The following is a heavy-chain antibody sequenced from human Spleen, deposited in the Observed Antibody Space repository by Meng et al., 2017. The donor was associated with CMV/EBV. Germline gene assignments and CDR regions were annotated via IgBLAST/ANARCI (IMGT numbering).Heavy chain of an antibody. J-gene: IGHJ4*02. Sequence: GESLKISCEASGFTFSSYGMHWVRQAPGKGLEWVAFIRYDGTQRYYADSVKGRLTISRDNSKNTLSLQMTSLRPEDTAVYYCVKLMTSLTPEDYWGQGTLVTVSS. D-gene: IGHD4-11*01. CDR2: IRYDGTQR. CDR3: VKLMTSLTPEDY. V-gene: IGHV3-30*02. CDR1: GFTFSSYG.